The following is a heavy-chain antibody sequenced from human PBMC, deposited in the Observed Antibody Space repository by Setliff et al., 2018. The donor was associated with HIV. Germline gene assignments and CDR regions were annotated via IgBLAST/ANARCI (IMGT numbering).Heavy chain of an antibody. CDR1: GFIFSSFA. V-gene: IGHV3-9*01. Sequence: LRLSCTGSGFIFSSFAMYWVRQVPGKGLEWVSGISWNSGMVAYADFVRGRFTISRDNGRKSLYLQMDSLTTEDTALYFCTKDGSLSGRYFYYMDVWGKGTTVTVSS. CDR2: ISWNSGMV. CDR3: TKDGSLSGRYFYYMDV. J-gene: IGHJ6*03.